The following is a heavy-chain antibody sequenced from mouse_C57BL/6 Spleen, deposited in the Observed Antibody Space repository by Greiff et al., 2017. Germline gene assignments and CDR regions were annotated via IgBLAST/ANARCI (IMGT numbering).Heavy chain of an antibody. CDR2: FHPYNDYT. CDR3: ARGGPHIDH. CDR1: GYTFTTYP. J-gene: IGHJ2*01. V-gene: IGHV1-47*01. D-gene: IGHD6-1*01. Sequence: QVQLQQSGAELVKPGSSVKMSCKASGYTFTTYPIRWMKQNRGKSLEWIGNFHPYNDYTKYNEKFKCKATLTVDKSSSTVYLELSRLTSYDSAVDYCARGGPHIDHCGQGIPPTISS.